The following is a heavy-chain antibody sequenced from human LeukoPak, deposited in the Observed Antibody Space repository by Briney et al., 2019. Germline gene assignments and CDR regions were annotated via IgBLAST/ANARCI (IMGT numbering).Heavy chain of an antibody. CDR1: GGTFSSYA. D-gene: IGHD2-2*01. J-gene: IGHJ4*02. CDR2: IIPIFGAA. CDR3: ARVQRVPAASYYFDY. Sequence: SVKVSCKASGGTFSSYAISWVRQAPGQGLEWMGGIIPIFGAANYAQKFQGRVTITADESTSTAYMELSSLRSEDTAVYYCARVQRVPAASYYFDYWAREPWSPSPQ. V-gene: IGHV1-69*01.